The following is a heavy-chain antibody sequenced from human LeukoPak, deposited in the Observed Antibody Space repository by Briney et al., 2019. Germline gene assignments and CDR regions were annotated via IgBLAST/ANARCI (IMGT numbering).Heavy chain of an antibody. J-gene: IGHJ4*02. CDR2: INHSGST. D-gene: IGHD6-13*01. CDR3: ARRVSSWSMYYFDY. V-gene: IGHV4-34*01. Sequence: SETLSLTCAVYGGSFSGYYWSWTRQPPGKGLEWIGEINHSGSTNYNPSLKSRVTISVDTSKNQFSLKLSSVTAADTAVYYCARRVSSWSMYYFDYWGQGTLVTVSS. CDR1: GGSFSGYY.